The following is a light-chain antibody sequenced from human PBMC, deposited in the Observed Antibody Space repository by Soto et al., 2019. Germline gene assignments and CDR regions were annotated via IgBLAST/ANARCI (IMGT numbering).Light chain of an antibody. V-gene: IGKV1-9*01. CDR3: QLLNSYPRVT. CDR2: AAS. Sequence: DLQLTQSPSFLSASVGDRVTITCRASQGISSYLAWYQQKPGKAPKLLIYAASTLQSGVPRRFRGSGPWTEVTTTTSSLLPEDCATYYCQLLNSYPRVTFGGGTKVEIK. CDR1: QGISSY. J-gene: IGKJ4*01.